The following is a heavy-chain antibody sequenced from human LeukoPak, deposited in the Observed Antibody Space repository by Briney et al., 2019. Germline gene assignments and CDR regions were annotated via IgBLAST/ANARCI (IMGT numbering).Heavy chain of an antibody. Sequence: ASVKVSCRTSGYTFTSHGITWVRQAPGQGLEWMGWISGYNGDTIYAQKFQGRVTLTTDTSTSTAYMELRSLRSDDTAVYYCAREGERYSYGLNYYYYYYMDVWGKGTTVTVSS. CDR3: AREGERYSYGLNYYYYYYMDV. J-gene: IGHJ6*03. D-gene: IGHD5-18*01. V-gene: IGHV1-18*01. CDR1: GYTFTSHG. CDR2: ISGYNGDT.